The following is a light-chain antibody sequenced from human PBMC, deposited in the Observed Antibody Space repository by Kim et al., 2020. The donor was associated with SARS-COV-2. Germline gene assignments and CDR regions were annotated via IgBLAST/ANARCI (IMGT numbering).Light chain of an antibody. Sequence: SASTGDRVTNTCRASQGISSYLAWYQQRPGKAPKLLIYAASTLQSGVRSRFSGSESETDFTLAISCLQSEDFATYYCQQYYSYPRFGQGTRLEI. V-gene: IGKV1-8*01. CDR1: QGISSY. J-gene: IGKJ5*01. CDR2: AAS. CDR3: QQYYSYPR.